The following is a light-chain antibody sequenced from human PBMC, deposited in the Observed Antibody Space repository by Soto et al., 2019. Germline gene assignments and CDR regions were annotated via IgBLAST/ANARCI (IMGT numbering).Light chain of an antibody. CDR3: SSYISRSRV. CDR2: EVS. J-gene: IGLJ1*01. V-gene: IGLV2-14*01. CDR1: SSDVGGYNY. Sequence: QSVLTQPASVSGSPGQSITISCTGTSSDVGGYNYVSWYQQHPGKAPKLMIYEVSDRPSGVSNRFSGSKSGNTASLTISGLRAEDEADYYCSSYISRSRVFGTGTKLTVL.